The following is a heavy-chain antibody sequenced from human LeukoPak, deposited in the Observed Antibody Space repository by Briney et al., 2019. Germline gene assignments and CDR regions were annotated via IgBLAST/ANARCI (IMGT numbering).Heavy chain of an antibody. CDR3: ARVIGDYYMDV. J-gene: IGHJ6*03. D-gene: IGHD3-16*01. CDR1: GFTFSSYS. Sequence: GGSLRLFCAASGFTFSSYSMNWVRQAPGKGREWVSSISSSSSYIYYADSVKGRFTISRDNAKNSLYMQMNSLRAEDTAVYYCARVIGDYYMDVWGKGTTVTVSS. CDR2: ISSSSSYI. V-gene: IGHV3-21*01.